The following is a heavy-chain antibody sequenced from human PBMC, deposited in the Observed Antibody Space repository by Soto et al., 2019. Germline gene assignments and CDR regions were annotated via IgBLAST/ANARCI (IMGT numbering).Heavy chain of an antibody. CDR2: INAGNGNT. J-gene: IGHJ6*02. CDR1: GYTFTSYA. D-gene: IGHD6-19*01. Sequence: GGSLRLSCAASGYTFTSYAMHWVRQAPGQRLEWMGWINAGNGNTKYSQKFQGRVTITRDTSASTAYMELSSLRSEDTAVYYCARDGEYSSGSDYYYYYGMDVWGQGTTVTVSS. V-gene: IGHV1-3*01. CDR3: ARDGEYSSGSDYYYYYGMDV.